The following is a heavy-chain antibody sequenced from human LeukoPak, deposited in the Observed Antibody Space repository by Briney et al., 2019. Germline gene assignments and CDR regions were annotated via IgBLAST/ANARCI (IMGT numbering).Heavy chain of an antibody. CDR1: GGSFSGYY. Sequence: SETLSLTCDVYGGSFSGYYWSWIRQPPGKGLEWIGEINHSGSTNYNPSLKSRVTISVDTSKNQFSLKLSSVTAADTAVYYCARVIRGRWAYDYVWGSYLWFDPWGQGTLVTVSS. CDR3: ARVIRGRWAYDYVWGSYLWFDP. D-gene: IGHD3-16*02. J-gene: IGHJ5*02. V-gene: IGHV4-34*01. CDR2: INHSGST.